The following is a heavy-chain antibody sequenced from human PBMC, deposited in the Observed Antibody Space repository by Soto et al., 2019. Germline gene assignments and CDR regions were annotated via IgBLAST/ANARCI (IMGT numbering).Heavy chain of an antibody. CDR3: AIGRIRKIVVLTAARRYNWFDH. Sequence: SETLSLTCAVYGASFRVYYWSWIRQPPGRGLEWIGESNHSGSTNHNPSLKSRRNISVDTTKNQFTLELSSVQAADTAVYYCAIGRIRKIVVLTAARRYNWFDHWGQGTLVTVYS. V-gene: IGHV4-34*01. CDR1: GASFRVYY. CDR2: SNHSGST. J-gene: IGHJ5*02. D-gene: IGHD2-2*01.